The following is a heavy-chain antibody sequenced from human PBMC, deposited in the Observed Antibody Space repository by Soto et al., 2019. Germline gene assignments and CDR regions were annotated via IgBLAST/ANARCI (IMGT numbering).Heavy chain of an antibody. CDR3: AREGELVGATYYYYYYGMDV. V-gene: IGHV3-48*02. J-gene: IGHJ6*02. CDR1: GFTFSSYS. Sequence: EVQLVESGGGLVQPGGSLRLSCAASGFTFSSYSMNWVRQAPGKGLEWVSYISSSSSTIYYADSVKGRFTISRDNAKNALYLQMNGLGDEDTAVYYCAREGELVGATYYYYYYGMDVWGQGTTVTVSS. D-gene: IGHD1-26*01. CDR2: ISSSSSTI.